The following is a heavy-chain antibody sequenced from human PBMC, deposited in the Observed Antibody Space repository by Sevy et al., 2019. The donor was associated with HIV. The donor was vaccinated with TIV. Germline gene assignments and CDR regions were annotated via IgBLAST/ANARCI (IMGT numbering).Heavy chain of an antibody. D-gene: IGHD3-3*01. V-gene: IGHV3-15*01. CDR3: TTVIIFWSGYYNFDY. CDR1: GFTFSNAW. CDR2: IKSKTDGGTT. J-gene: IGHJ4*02. Sequence: GGSLRLSCAASGFTFSNAWMSWVRQAPGKGLEWVGRIKSKTDGGTTDYAAPVKGRFTISRDDSKNTLYLQMNSLKTEDTAVYYYTTVIIFWSGYYNFDYWGQGTLVTVSS.